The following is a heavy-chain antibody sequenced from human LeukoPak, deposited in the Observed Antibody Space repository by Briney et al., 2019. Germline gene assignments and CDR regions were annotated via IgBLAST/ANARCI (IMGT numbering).Heavy chain of an antibody. CDR1: GGSISSYY. J-gene: IGHJ4*02. Sequence: SETLSLTCTVSGGSISSYYWSWIRQPPGKGLEWVGYIYYSGSTNYNPSLKSRVTISVDTSKNQFSLKLSSVTAADTAVYYCARKIVGATGFDYWGQGTLVTVSS. V-gene: IGHV4-59*01. D-gene: IGHD1-26*01. CDR2: IYYSGST. CDR3: ARKIVGATGFDY.